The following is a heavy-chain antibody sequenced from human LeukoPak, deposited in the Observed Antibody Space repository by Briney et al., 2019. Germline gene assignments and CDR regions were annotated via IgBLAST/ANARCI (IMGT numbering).Heavy chain of an antibody. D-gene: IGHD4-23*01. CDR2: IKEDGTQR. V-gene: IGHV3-7*01. CDR1: GFTFKNHW. J-gene: IGHJ4*02. CDR3: VRGGWELDY. Sequence: GGSLRLSCAASGFTFKNHWMAWVRLAPGKGLEWVAHIKEDGTQRYYVDSVKGRFTISRDDAKNSLYLQMNTLTDEDTVVYYCVRGGWELDYWGQGILVTVSS.